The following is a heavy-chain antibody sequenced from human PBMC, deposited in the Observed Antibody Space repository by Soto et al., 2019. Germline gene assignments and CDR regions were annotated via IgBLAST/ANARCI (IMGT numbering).Heavy chain of an antibody. CDR2: IYYSGTT. CDR3: ARSQRGRTAFTFDY. V-gene: IGHV4-61*01. D-gene: IGHD3-16*01. Sequence: PSETLSLTCAVSGDSVSNDNYYFSCIRQRPGKGLEWIGYIYYSGTTNYNSYLKSRLSLSVDMSKNQFSLKLASVTAADTAVYFCARSQRGRTAFTFDYWGQGALVTVSS. CDR1: GDSVSNDNYY. J-gene: IGHJ4*02.